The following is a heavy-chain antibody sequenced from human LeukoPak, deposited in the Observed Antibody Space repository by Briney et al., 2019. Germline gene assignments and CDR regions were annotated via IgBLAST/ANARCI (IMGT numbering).Heavy chain of an antibody. D-gene: IGHD2-2*01. CDR1: GFTFSSYA. Sequence: RGSLRLSCAASGFTFSSYAMSWVRQAPGKGLEWVAAISGSGGSTYYAASVKGRFTISRDNSKNTLYLQMNSLRAEDTAVYYCAKYGSSYQLLSQIDYWGQGTLVTVSS. CDR2: ISGSGGST. J-gene: IGHJ4*02. V-gene: IGHV3-23*01. CDR3: AKYGSSYQLLSQIDY.